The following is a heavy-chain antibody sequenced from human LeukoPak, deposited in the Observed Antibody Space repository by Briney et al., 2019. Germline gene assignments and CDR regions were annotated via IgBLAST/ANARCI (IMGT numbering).Heavy chain of an antibody. V-gene: IGHV4-4*07. D-gene: IGHD3-10*01. CDR1: GGSISSSC. J-gene: IGHJ3*02. CDR2: ISASGST. Sequence: PSETLSLTCTVSGGSISSSCWSWIRQPGGKGLEWIGRISASGSTNYTPSLKSRVTMSVDTSKNQFSLKLSSVTAADTAVYYCARDRRWFGFDIWGQGTMVTVSS. CDR3: ARDRRWFGFDI.